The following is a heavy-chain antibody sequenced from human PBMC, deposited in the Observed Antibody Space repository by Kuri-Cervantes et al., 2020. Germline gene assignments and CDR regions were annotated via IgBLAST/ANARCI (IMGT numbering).Heavy chain of an antibody. V-gene: IGHV4-61*02. CDR1: GGSISSGGYS. Sequence: SETLSLTCAVSGGSISSGGYSWSWIRQPAGKGLEWIGRIYTSGSTNYNPSLKSRVTISVDTSKNQFSLKLSSVTAADTAVYYCARDMLGYDSSGCYSDFKSYGMDVWGQGTTVTVSS. D-gene: IGHD3-22*01. CDR2: IYTSGST. CDR3: ARDMLGYDSSGCYSDFKSYGMDV. J-gene: IGHJ6*02.